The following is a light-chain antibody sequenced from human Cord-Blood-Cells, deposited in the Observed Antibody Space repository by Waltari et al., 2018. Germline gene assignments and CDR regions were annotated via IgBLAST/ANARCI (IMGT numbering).Light chain of an antibody. CDR1: QSISSY. Sequence: DIQMTQSPSYLSASVGDRVTITCLASQSISSYLKWYQQKPGKAPKLLIYAASSLQSGVPSRVSGSGSRTDFTLTISSLQPEDFATYYCQQSYSTPYTFGQGTKLEIK. CDR2: AAS. J-gene: IGKJ2*01. CDR3: QQSYSTPYT. V-gene: IGKV1-39*01.